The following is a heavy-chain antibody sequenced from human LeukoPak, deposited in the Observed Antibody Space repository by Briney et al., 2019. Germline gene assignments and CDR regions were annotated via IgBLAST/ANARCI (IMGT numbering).Heavy chain of an antibody. J-gene: IGHJ4*02. V-gene: IGHV4-34*01. CDR1: GGSFSGYY. D-gene: IGHD6-19*01. CDR3: ASLAVAGLSEGY. CDR2: INHSGST. Sequence: SETLSLTCAVYGGSFSGYYWSWIRQLPGKGLEWIGEINHSGSTNYNPSLKSRVTISVDTSRNQFSLKLSSVTAADTAVYYCASLAVAGLSEGYWGQGTLVTVSS.